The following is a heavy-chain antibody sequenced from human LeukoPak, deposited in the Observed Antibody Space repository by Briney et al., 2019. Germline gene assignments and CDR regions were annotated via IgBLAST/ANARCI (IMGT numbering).Heavy chain of an antibody. CDR2: INHSGST. CDR1: GGSFSGYY. J-gene: IGHJ4*02. V-gene: IGHV4-34*01. CDR3: ARGVYDYVWGSYRYHPSFDY. D-gene: IGHD3-16*02. Sequence: TSETLSLTCAVYGGSFSGYYWSWIRQPPGKGLEWIGEINHSGSTNYNPSLKSRVTISVDTSKNQFSLKLSSVTAADTAVYYCARGVYDYVWGSYRYHPSFDYWGQGTLVTVSS.